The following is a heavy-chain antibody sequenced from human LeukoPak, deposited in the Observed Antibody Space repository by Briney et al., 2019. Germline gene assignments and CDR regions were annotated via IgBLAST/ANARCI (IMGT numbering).Heavy chain of an antibody. Sequence: SETLSLTCTLSGGSISQYYWSWIRQPPGKGPGLIGYVYRSGNTNYNPSLKSRVTISVDTSKNHFSLNLTSVTAADTAVYYCARVKDFAYSFFDLWGRGTLVTVSS. CDR1: GGSISQYY. CDR3: ARVKDFAYSFFDL. J-gene: IGHJ2*01. CDR2: VYRSGNT. V-gene: IGHV4-59*01.